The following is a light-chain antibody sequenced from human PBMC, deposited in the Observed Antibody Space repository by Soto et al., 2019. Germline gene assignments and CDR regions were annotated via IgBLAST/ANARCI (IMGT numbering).Light chain of an antibody. J-gene: IGKJ4*01. CDR3: QHYGSSPLLT. Sequence: EIVLTQSPGTLSLSPGERATLSCRASQSVSSSYLAWYQQKPGQAPRLLIYGASSRATGIPARFSGSGSGTDFTLTISRLEPEDFAVYYCQHYGSSPLLTFGGGTKVEMK. CDR2: GAS. CDR1: QSVSSSY. V-gene: IGKV3-20*01.